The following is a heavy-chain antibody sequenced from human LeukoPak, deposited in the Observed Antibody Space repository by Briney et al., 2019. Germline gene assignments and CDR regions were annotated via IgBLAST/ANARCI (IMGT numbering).Heavy chain of an antibody. CDR3: ARGSRFGVVGRDAFDI. Sequence: GGSLRLSCAASGFTFSSYRMSWVRQAPGKGLEWVSAISGSGGSTYYADSVKGRFTISRDNAKNSLYLQMNSLRAEDTAVYYCARGSRFGVVGRDAFDIWGQGTMVTVSS. CDR2: ISGSGGST. J-gene: IGHJ3*02. D-gene: IGHD3-3*01. V-gene: IGHV3-23*01. CDR1: GFTFSSYR.